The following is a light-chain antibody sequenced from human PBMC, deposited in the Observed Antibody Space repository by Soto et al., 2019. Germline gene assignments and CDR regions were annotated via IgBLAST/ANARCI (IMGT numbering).Light chain of an antibody. V-gene: IGKV3-20*01. J-gene: IGKJ4*01. CDR2: GES. CDR3: QQYGSSPLT. CDR1: QSVSSSY. Sequence: EIVLTQSPGTLSLSPGERATLSCLASQSVSSSYLAWYQQKPCQAPSLLIYGESSRATGIPDRFSASGSGRDLTLTVSRLEPEDFAVYYCQQYGSSPLTFGGGTKVEIK.